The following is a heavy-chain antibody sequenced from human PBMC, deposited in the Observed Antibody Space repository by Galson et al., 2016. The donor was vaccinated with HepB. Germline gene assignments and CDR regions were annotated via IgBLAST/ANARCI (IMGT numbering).Heavy chain of an antibody. CDR1: GFTFDDYG. Sequence: SLRLSCAASGFTFDDYGMSWVRQAPGKGLEWVSGINWNGGSTDYVDYVKGRFTISRDNGRNSLYLQMNSLRAEDTALYHCARGGTIWRAYGMDVWGLGTMVTVSS. D-gene: IGHD3-3*01. CDR2: INWNGGST. CDR3: ARGGTIWRAYGMDV. J-gene: IGHJ6*02. V-gene: IGHV3-20*01.